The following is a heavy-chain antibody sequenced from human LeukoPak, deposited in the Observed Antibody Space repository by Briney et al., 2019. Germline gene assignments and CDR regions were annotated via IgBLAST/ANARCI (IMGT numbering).Heavy chain of an antibody. CDR1: GGSISSYY. CDR2: IYYSGST. D-gene: IGHD5-18*01. CDR3: ARMHSGYSYGPDFDY. J-gene: IGHJ4*02. V-gene: IGHV4-59*12. Sequence: SETLSLTCTVSGGSISSYYWSWIRQPPGKGLEWIGYIYYSGSTNYNPSLKSRVTISVDTSKSQFSLKLSSVTAADTAVYYCARMHSGYSYGPDFDYWGQGALVTVSS.